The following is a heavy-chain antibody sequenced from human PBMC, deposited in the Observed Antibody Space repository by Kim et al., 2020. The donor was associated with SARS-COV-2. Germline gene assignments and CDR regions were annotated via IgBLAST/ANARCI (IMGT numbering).Heavy chain of an antibody. CDR1: GYSFTTYG. CDR2: IRGSNGDT. J-gene: IGHJ4*02. D-gene: IGHD3-10*01. V-gene: IGHV1-18*01. Sequence: ASVKVSCKASGYSFTTYGITWVRQAPGQGLEWMGWIRGSNGDTNYAQNLQGRVTVTTDTSTSTAYMELRSLGSDDTAISYCSRDHAFGAHGLEYWGQVTL. CDR3: SRDHAFGAHGLEY.